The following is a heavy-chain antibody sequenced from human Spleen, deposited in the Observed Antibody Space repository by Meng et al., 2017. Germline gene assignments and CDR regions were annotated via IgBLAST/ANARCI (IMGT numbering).Heavy chain of an antibody. J-gene: IGHJ6*02. CDR2: IFPNDEK. Sequence: SGPTLVKPTETLTLTCTFSGFSLTNPKMGVSWIRQPTGKALEWLAHIFPNDEKSCKTSLKSSLTVSKDTSKSQVVLTMTNMDPVEAATYYCSRIRRAISHVDNYYFGVDVWGQGTTVTVSS. D-gene: IGHD3-3*02. V-gene: IGHV2-26*01. CDR3: SRIRRAISHVDNYYFGVDV. CDR1: GFSLTNPKMG.